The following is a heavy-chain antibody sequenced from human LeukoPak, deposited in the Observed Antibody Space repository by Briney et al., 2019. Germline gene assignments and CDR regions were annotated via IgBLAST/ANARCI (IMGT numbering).Heavy chain of an antibody. D-gene: IGHD3-3*01. J-gene: IGHJ4*02. CDR3: VRQGTNSGYYLLDY. CDR1: GAYLSDYY. CDR2: VAHKGPTVYSPTLNR. V-gene: IGHV4-34*01. Sequence: SETLSLTCAVYGAYLSDYYWSWIRQPPGKGLQWIGEVAHKGPTVYSPTLNRKYNPSLESRVTMSVDPSKNQFSLKLTSVTVADTATYYCVRQGTNSGYYLLDYWGPGHLVTVSS.